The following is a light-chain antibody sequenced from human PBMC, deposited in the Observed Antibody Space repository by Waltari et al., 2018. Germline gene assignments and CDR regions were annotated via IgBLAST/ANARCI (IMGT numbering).Light chain of an antibody. CDR1: QNISRW. V-gene: IGKV1-5*03. J-gene: IGKJ1*01. CDR2: KTS. Sequence: DIQMTQSPSTLSASIGDRVTITCRTSQNISRWLAWYQQKPGKAPNLLIYKTSSLQSGVPSRFSGSGSGTEFTLTISSLQPEDFATYYCQQYSTYSLWAFGQGTKVEIK. CDR3: QQYSTYSLWA.